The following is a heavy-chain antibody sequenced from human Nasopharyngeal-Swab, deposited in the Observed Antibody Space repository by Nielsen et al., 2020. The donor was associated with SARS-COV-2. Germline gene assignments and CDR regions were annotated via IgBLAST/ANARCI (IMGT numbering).Heavy chain of an antibody. CDR3: ARDSPWQELDY. D-gene: IGHD1-1*01. Sequence: GESLKISCAVSWFTVSNNYVSWVRQAPGKGLEWVSVIQSGGTTYYADSVKGRFTISRDNTKNTLYLQMNSLRAEDTAVYYCARDSPWQELDYWGQGTLVTVSS. V-gene: IGHV3-53*01. CDR2: IQSGGTT. J-gene: IGHJ4*02. CDR1: WFTVSNNY.